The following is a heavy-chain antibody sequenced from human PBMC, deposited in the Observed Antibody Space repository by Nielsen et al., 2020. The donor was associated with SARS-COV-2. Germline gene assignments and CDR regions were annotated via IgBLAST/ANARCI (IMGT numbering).Heavy chain of an antibody. CDR1: GGSISSGSYY. D-gene: IGHD5-12*01. V-gene: IGHV4-39*07. J-gene: IGHJ4*02. CDR3: ARDGGYSGYEWHY. Sequence: SETLSLTCTVSGGSISSGSYYWGWIRQPPGKGLEWIGSIYYSGSTYYNPSLKSRVTISVDTSKNQFSLKLSSVTAADTAVYYCARDGGYSGYEWHYWGQGTLVTVSS. CDR2: IYYSGST.